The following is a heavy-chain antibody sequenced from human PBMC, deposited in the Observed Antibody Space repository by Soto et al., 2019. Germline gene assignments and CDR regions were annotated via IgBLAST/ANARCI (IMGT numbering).Heavy chain of an antibody. CDR2: MNPNSGNT. Sequence: GASVKVSCKASGYTFTSYDINWVRQATGQGLEWMGWMNPNSGNTGYAQKFQGRVTMTRNTSISTAYMELSSLRSEDTAVYYCARGRMVRGVINWFDPCGQGTLVTVSS. J-gene: IGHJ5*02. D-gene: IGHD3-10*01. V-gene: IGHV1-8*01. CDR1: GYTFTSYD. CDR3: ARGRMVRGVINWFDP.